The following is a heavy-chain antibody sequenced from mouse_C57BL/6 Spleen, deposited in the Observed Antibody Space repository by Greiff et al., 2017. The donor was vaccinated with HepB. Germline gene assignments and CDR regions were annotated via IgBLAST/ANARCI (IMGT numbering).Heavy chain of an antibody. Sequence: EVMLVESGPGMVKPSQSLSLTCTVTGYSITSGYDWHWIRHFPGNKLEWMGYISYSGSTNYNPSLKSRISITHDTSKNHFFLKLNSVTTEDTATYYCARRGTGGFAYWGQGTLVTVSA. V-gene: IGHV3-1*01. J-gene: IGHJ3*01. CDR2: ISYSGST. CDR1: GYSITSGYD. D-gene: IGHD4-1*01. CDR3: ARRGTGGFAY.